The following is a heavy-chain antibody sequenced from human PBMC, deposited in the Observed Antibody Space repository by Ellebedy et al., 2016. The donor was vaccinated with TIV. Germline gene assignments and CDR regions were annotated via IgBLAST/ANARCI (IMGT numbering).Heavy chain of an antibody. D-gene: IGHD5-18*01. Sequence: GESLKISCVASGFTFTDHWMTWVRQAPGKGLEWVSSISSSSSYIYYADSVKGRFTISRDNAKNSLYLQMNSLRAEDTAVYYCAKTHDTQYSYGFLGMDVWGQGTTVTVSS. CDR2: ISSSSSYI. V-gene: IGHV3-21*01. CDR3: AKTHDTQYSYGFLGMDV. CDR1: GFTFTDHW. J-gene: IGHJ6*02.